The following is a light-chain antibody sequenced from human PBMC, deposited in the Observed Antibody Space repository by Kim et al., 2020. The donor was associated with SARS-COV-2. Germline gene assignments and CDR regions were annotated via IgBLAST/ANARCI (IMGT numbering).Light chain of an antibody. Sequence: SFSPGERATLSCSASQSVCSSLTWYQQNPGQAPRLLIYDTSNRAPGIPARFSGSGSGTDFTLTISSLEPEDFVVYYCQQRTNWSYSFGQGTKLEI. CDR2: DTS. J-gene: IGKJ2*03. CDR3: QQRTNWSYS. V-gene: IGKV3-11*01. CDR1: QSVCSS.